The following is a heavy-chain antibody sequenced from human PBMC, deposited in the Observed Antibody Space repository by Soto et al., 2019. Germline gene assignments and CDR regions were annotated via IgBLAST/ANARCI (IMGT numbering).Heavy chain of an antibody. D-gene: IGHD5-12*01. CDR2: MNPNSGNT. J-gene: IGHJ5*02. Sequence: QVQLVQSGAEVKKPGASVKVSCKASGYTFTSYDINWVRQATGQGLEWMGWMNPNSGNTGYAQKFQGRVTMTRNTSISTAYMELSSLRSEDTAAYYCARSFGYSGYDYPLPWGQGTLVTVSS. CDR1: GYTFTSYD. CDR3: ARSFGYSGYDYPLP. V-gene: IGHV1-8*01.